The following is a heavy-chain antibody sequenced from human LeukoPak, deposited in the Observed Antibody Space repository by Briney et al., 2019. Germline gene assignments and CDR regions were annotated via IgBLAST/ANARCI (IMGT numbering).Heavy chain of an antibody. CDR3: ARERGFGELKWFDP. Sequence: GGSLRLSCAASGFTFSSYSMNWVRQAPGKGLEWVSYISSSSSTIYYADSVKGRFTISRDNAKNSLYLQMNSLRAEDTAVYYCARERGFGELKWFDPWGQGTLVTVSS. D-gene: IGHD3-10*01. J-gene: IGHJ5*02. CDR2: ISSSSSTI. V-gene: IGHV3-48*01. CDR1: GFTFSSYS.